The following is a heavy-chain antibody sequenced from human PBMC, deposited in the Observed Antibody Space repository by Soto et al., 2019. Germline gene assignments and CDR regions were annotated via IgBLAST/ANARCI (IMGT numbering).Heavy chain of an antibody. V-gene: IGHV4-61*01. CDR3: AFSLYCSGGRCLLDP. D-gene: IGHD2-15*01. CDR2: IYYTGST. Sequence: PSETLSLTCSVSGGSVSSGNYYWSWIRQPPGKGLEWIGYIYYTGSTNYNPSLKSRVIISVDTSKNQFSLTLSSVTAADTAVYYCAFSLYCSGGRCLLDPCGQGTLVTVYS. J-gene: IGHJ5*02. CDR1: GGSVSSGNYY.